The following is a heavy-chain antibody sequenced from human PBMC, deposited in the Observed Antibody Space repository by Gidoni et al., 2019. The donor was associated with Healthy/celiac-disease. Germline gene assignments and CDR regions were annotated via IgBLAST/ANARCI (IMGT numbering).Heavy chain of an antibody. J-gene: IGHJ6*04. CDR3: ALERRDGYNLYRFHEF. V-gene: IGHV1-69*01. D-gene: IGHD5-12*01. Sequence: QVQLVQSGAEVKKTGSSVKVSCKAAEGTLSRYAISWVRQAPGQGLEWMGGISPILGTAIYAQKCQGRVTITADDSTSTAYMELRSLRSADTAVYYCALERRDGYNLYRFHEFWCKGTTVTVSS. CDR2: ISPILGTA. CDR1: EGTLSRYA.